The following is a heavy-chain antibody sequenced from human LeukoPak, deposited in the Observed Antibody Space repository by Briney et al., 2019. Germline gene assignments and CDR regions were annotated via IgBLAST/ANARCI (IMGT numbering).Heavy chain of an antibody. V-gene: IGHV4-30-2*01. CDR3: ARGHVGSYAYYYYYGMDV. J-gene: IGHJ6*02. D-gene: IGHD2-8*01. Sequence: SETLSLTCAVSGGSISSGGYSWSWIRQPPGKGLEWIGYIYHSGSTNYNPSLKSRVTISVDTSKNQFSLKVRSVTAADTAVYYCARGHVGSYAYYYYYGMDVWGQGTTVTVSS. CDR2: IYHSGST. CDR1: GGSISSGGYS.